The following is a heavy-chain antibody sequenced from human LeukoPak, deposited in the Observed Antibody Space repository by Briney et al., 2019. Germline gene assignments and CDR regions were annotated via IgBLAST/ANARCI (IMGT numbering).Heavy chain of an antibody. J-gene: IGHJ4*02. CDR1: GFTFSDYY. V-gene: IGHV3-11*01. CDR2: ISSSGSTI. CDR3: ARDLGYCSSTSCFIQDDY. D-gene: IGHD2-2*01. Sequence: GGSLRISCAASGFTFSDYYMSWIRQAPGKGLEWVSYISSSGSTIYYADSVKGRFTISRDNAKNSLYLQMNSLRAEDTAVYYCARDLGYCSSTSCFIQDDYWGQGTLVTVSS.